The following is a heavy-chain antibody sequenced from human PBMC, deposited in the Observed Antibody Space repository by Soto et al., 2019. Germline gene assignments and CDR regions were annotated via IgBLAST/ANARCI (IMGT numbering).Heavy chain of an antibody. V-gene: IGHV1-69*18. J-gene: IGHJ4*02. CDR2: IIPTFGTA. CDR3: ARDLDYYGSGNYYNRIDY. CDR1: GCPFSDYA. Sequence: QVQLVQSGAEAKKPGSSVKVSCKVSGCPFSDYAVSWGRQAPGHGLEWLGRIIPTFGTANYPQKFQGRVTITADESTNTAYMELSSLISEDTAVYYCARDLDYYGSGNYYNRIDYWGQGTLVTVSS. D-gene: IGHD3-10*01.